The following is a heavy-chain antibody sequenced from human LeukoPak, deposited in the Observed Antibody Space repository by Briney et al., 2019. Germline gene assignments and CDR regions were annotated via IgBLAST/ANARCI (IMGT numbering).Heavy chain of an antibody. D-gene: IGHD3-22*01. Sequence: SETLSLTCTVSGGSISSGDYYWSWIRQPPGKGLEWIGYIYYSGSTYYNPSLKSRVTISVDTSKNQFSLKLSSVTAADTAVYYCAREGGYYDSSGHYLLYFDYWGQGTLVTVSS. CDR2: IYYSGST. V-gene: IGHV4-30-4*01. CDR1: GGSISSGDYY. J-gene: IGHJ4*02. CDR3: AREGGYYDSSGHYLLYFDY.